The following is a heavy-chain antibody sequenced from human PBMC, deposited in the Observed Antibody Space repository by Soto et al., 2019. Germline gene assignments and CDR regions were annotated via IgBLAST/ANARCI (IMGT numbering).Heavy chain of an antibody. Sequence: SGPTLVNPTQTLTLTCTFSGFSLSTSGMCVSWIRQPPGKALEWLARIDWDDDKYYSTSLKTRLTISKDTSKNQVVLTMTNMDPVDTATYYCARIRSPPYYYSYIDVWVKGTTVTVSS. V-gene: IGHV2-70*11. CDR2: IDWDDDK. J-gene: IGHJ6*03. CDR1: GFSLSTSGMC. CDR3: ARIRSPPYYYSYIDV.